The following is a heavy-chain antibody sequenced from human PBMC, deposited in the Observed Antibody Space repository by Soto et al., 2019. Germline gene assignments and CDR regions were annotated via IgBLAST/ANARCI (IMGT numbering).Heavy chain of an antibody. J-gene: IGHJ6*02. V-gene: IGHV4-34*01. Sequence: PETLSLTCAVYGGSFSGYYWSWIRQPPGKGLEWIGEINHSGSTNYNPSLKSRVTISVDTSKNQFSLKLSSVTAADTAVYYCARGPSIAAAGPPGNGMDVWGQGTTVTVSS. D-gene: IGHD6-13*01. CDR1: GGSFSGYY. CDR2: INHSGST. CDR3: ARGPSIAAAGPPGNGMDV.